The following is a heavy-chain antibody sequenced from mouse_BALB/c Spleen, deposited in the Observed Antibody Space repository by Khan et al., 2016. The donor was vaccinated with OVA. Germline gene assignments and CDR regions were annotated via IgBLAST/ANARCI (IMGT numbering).Heavy chain of an antibody. D-gene: IGHD2-2*01. CDR3: IRSVYYAYAYAMDY. J-gene: IGHJ4*01. CDR1: GYSITSDFA. Sequence: EVKLLESGPGLVKPSQSLSLTCTVTGYSITSDFAWNWVRQFPGNKLEWMGYISFSGSTSYDPSLKSRLSITRDTSKNQFFLQLSSVPTEDTATYYCIRSVYYAYAYAMDYWGQGTSVTVSS. V-gene: IGHV3-2*02. CDR2: ISFSGST.